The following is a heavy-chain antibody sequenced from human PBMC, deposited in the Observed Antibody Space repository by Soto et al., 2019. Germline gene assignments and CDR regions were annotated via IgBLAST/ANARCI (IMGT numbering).Heavy chain of an antibody. CDR2: ISSSSSYI. J-gene: IGHJ3*02. V-gene: IGHV3-21*01. D-gene: IGHD6-13*01. CDR3: AREKIIAAAGHDAFDI. Sequence: EVQLVESGGGLVKPGGSLRLSCAASGFTFSSYSMNWVRQAPGKGLEWVSSISSSSSYIYYADSVKGRFTISRDNAKNSLYLQMNSLRVEDTAVYYCAREKIIAAAGHDAFDIWGQGTMVTVSS. CDR1: GFTFSSYS.